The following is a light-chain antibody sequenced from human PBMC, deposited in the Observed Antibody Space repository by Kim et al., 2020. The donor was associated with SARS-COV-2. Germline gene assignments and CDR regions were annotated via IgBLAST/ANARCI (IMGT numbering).Light chain of an antibody. V-gene: IGLV1-47*01. CDR1: SSNIESNY. Sequence: QSVLTQPPSASGTPGQRVTISCSGSSSNIESNYVYWYQQLPGAVPKLLIYRNTQRPSGVPDRFSGSKSGATASLAISGLRSEDEADYYCAAWDDRLSGGVFGGGTQLTVL. CDR2: RNT. J-gene: IGLJ3*02. CDR3: AAWDDRLSGGV.